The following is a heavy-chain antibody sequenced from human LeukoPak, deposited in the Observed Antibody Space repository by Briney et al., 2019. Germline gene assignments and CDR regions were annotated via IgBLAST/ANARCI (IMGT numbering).Heavy chain of an antibody. CDR2: ISGSGGST. Sequence: GGSLRPSCAASGFTFSSYAMSWVRQAPGKGLEWVSAISGSGGSTYYADSVKGRFTISRDNSKNTLYLQMNSLRAEDTAVYYCAKSPFGVVDPNDYWGQGTLVTVSS. CDR3: AKSPFGVVDPNDY. J-gene: IGHJ4*02. D-gene: IGHD3-3*01. V-gene: IGHV3-23*01. CDR1: GFTFSSYA.